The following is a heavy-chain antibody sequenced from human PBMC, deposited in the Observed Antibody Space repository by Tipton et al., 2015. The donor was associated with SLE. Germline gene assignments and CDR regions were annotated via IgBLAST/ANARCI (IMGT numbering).Heavy chain of an antibody. CDR2: LYAGGST. CDR3: ARAAWLPPCFDY. J-gene: IGHJ4*02. Sequence: TLSLTCSVSGVSISTGRYYWGWIRPSPGQGLEWVGSLYAGGSTYYHPSLKSRVTISIETSKNQFSLKIYSVTAGDTAVYFCARAAWLPPCFDYWGQGTLVTVSS. D-gene: IGHD6-19*01. V-gene: IGHV4-39*07. CDR1: GVSISTGRYY.